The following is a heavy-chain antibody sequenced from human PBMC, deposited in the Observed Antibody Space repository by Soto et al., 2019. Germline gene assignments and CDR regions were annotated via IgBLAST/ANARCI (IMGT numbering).Heavy chain of an antibody. CDR2: INPNSGGT. CDR1: GYIFTGYY. CDR3: ATDQENYYDSSGYYYGY. J-gene: IGHJ4*02. V-gene: IGHV1-2*02. Sequence: ASVKVTCKASGYIFTGYYMHWVRQAPGQGLEWMGYINPNSGGTNYAQKFQGRVTMTRDTSISTAYMELSRLRSDDTAVYYCATDQENYYDSSGYYYGYWGQGSLATVSS. D-gene: IGHD3-22*01.